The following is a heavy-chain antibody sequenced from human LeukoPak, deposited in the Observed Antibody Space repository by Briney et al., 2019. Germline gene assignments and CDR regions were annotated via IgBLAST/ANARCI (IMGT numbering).Heavy chain of an antibody. CDR1: GYTFTRYG. CDR3: ARAYYYDSSGSHNWFDP. Sequence: ASVKVSCKASGYTFTRYGITWVRQAPGQGLEWMGWISTYNGNTNYAQKLQGRVTMTTDTSTNTAYMELRSLRSDDTALYYCARAYYYDSSGSHNWFDPWGQGTLVTVSS. V-gene: IGHV1-18*01. CDR2: ISTYNGNT. J-gene: IGHJ5*02. D-gene: IGHD3-22*01.